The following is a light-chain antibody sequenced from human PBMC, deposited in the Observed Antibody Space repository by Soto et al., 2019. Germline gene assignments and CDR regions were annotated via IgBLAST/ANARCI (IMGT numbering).Light chain of an antibody. Sequence: DIPMTQSPSTLSASVGDRVTITCRASQSISSWLAWYQQKPGKAPKLLIYDASSLESGAPSRFSGSVSGTEFTLTISCLQPDDFATYYCQQYNSYSTFGQGTKVEIK. CDR2: DAS. CDR3: QQYNSYST. V-gene: IGKV1-5*01. J-gene: IGKJ1*01. CDR1: QSISSW.